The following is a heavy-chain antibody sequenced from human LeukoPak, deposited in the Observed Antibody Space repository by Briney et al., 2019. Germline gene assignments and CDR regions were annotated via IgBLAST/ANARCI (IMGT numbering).Heavy chain of an antibody. J-gene: IGHJ4*02. V-gene: IGHV5-51*01. CDR2: IYSGDSET. CDR1: GYSFTTYW. D-gene: IGHD5-12*01. Sequence: GESLKISCKGSGYSFTTYWIGWVRQVPGKGLEWMGVIYSGDSETRYSPSFQGQVTILVDKSISTAYLQWSSLKASDTAMYYCARHSRGPNDYWGQGTLVTVSS. CDR3: ARHSRGPNDY.